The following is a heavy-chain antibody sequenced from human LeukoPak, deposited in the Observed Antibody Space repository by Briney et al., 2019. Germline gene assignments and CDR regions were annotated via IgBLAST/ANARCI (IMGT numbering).Heavy chain of an antibody. CDR1: GFTFSSYW. CDR2: IKQDGSEK. D-gene: IGHD2-21*01. Sequence: GGSLRLSCAASGFTFSSYWMSWVRQAPGKGLEWVANIKQDGSEKYYVDSVKGRFTISRDNAKTSLYLQMNSLRAEDTAVYYCARDLEGHICYFDYWGQGTLVTVSS. CDR3: ARDLEGHICYFDY. V-gene: IGHV3-7*01. J-gene: IGHJ4*02.